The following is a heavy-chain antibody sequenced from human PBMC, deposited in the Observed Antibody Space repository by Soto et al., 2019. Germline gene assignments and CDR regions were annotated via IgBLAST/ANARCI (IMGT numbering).Heavy chain of an antibody. V-gene: IGHV4-39*02. CDR3: ANDFMSRPLFDI. Sequence: SETLSLTCSVSGGSINNSTSFWGWLRQSPGKGLEWIATINYRWSAEYNPSLKSRVTISVDRSRNVLSLQMNYVTAPDTAVSYCANDFMSRPLFDIWGQGTLVTVSS. CDR1: GGSINNSTSF. J-gene: IGHJ5*02. D-gene: IGHD6-6*01. CDR2: INYRWSA.